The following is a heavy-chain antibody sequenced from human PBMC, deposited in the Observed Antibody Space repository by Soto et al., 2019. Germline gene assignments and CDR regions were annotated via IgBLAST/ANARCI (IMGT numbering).Heavy chain of an antibody. Sequence: SETLSLTCTVSGGSISTYYWSWIRQPAGKGLEWIGRIYTSGGTNYSPSLKSRVTMSRDTSKKQFFLNLSSVTAADTAVYYCARGKVPGVDYGLDVWGQGTTVTVSS. V-gene: IGHV4-4*07. D-gene: IGHD2-2*01. J-gene: IGHJ6*02. CDR3: ARGKVPGVDYGLDV. CDR2: IYTSGGT. CDR1: GGSISTYY.